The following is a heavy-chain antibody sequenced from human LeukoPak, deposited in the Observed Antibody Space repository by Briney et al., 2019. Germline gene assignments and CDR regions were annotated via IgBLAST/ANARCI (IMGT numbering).Heavy chain of an antibody. CDR1: GGSISSYY. CDR2: IYYSGST. J-gene: IGHJ4*02. D-gene: IGHD6-19*01. CDR3: ARREISSGWDFDY. Sequence: SETLSLTCTVSGGSISSYYWSWIRQPPGKGLEWIGYIYYSGSTNYNPSLKSRVTISVDTSKNQFSLKLSSVTAADTAVYYCARREISSGWDFDYWGQGTLVTVSS. V-gene: IGHV4-59*08.